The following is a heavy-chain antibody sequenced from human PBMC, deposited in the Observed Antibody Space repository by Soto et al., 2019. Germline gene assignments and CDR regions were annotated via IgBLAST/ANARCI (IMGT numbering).Heavy chain of an antibody. V-gene: IGHV1-3*01. Sequence: XSVKVSCKASGYTFTSYAMHWVRQAPGQRXXXXXXIXXXNGXXKYXXXXXXXVXXXRXXXARKAYMELSRLRSEDTAVYYSARDILFDYWGQGTLVNVTS. CDR3: ARDILFDY. CDR2: IXXXNGXX. D-gene: IGHD2-15*01. CDR1: GYTFTSYA. J-gene: IGHJ4*02.